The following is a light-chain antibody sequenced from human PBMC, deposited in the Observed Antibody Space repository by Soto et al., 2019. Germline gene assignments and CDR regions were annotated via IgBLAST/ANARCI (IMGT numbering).Light chain of an antibody. J-gene: IGKJ5*01. V-gene: IGKV3D-15*01. CDR3: QQHHQWPIT. CDR2: YIS. Sequence: IVMTQAPATLSVSPMEAAALSCMASQSAGNFLAWYQQKPGQAPRLLIYYISTRATGIPARFSGSGSGTEFTLTINSLQSEDSAVYYCQQHHQWPITFGQGTRLEIK. CDR1: QSAGNF.